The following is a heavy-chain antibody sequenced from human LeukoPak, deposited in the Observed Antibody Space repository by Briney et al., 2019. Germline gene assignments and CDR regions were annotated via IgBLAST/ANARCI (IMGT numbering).Heavy chain of an antibody. D-gene: IGHD3-3*01. CDR3: ARRYDFWSGYSLDY. CDR2: IYYSGST. J-gene: IGHJ4*02. V-gene: IGHV4-59*01. Sequence: SETLSLTCTVSGGSISSYYWSWIRQPPGRGLEWIGYIYYSGSTNYNPSLKSRVTISVDTSKNQFSLKLSSVTAADTAVYYCARRYDFWSGYSLDYWGQGTLVTVSS. CDR1: GGSISSYY.